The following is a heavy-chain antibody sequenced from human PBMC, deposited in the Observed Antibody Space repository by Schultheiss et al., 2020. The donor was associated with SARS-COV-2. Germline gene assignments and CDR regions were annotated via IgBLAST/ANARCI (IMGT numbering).Heavy chain of an antibody. Sequence: GGSLRLSCAASGFTFDDYAMHWVRQAPGKGLEWVSAISGSGGSTYYADSVKGRFTISRDNSKNTLYLQMNSLRAEDTAVYYCAKGTTAATDDAFDIWGQGTMVTVSS. D-gene: IGHD4-11*01. V-gene: IGHV3-23*01. CDR3: AKGTTAATDDAFDI. J-gene: IGHJ3*02. CDR2: ISGSGGST. CDR1: GFTFDDYA.